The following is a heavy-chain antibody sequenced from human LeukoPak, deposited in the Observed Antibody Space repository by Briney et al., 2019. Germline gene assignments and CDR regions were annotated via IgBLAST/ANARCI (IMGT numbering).Heavy chain of an antibody. V-gene: IGHV4-59*01. D-gene: IGHD6-19*01. CDR2: ASYSGTT. CDR3: ARGYSTGAKRFALYYYMDV. CDR1: GGSMSSYL. J-gene: IGHJ6*03. Sequence: SETLSLTCSVSGGSMSSYLWSWIRQPPGKGLEWIGYASYSGTTNSNPSLKSRVTISVDTSRSQFSLKLASVTAADTAVYYCARGYSTGAKRFALYYYMDVWGKGTTVTVSS.